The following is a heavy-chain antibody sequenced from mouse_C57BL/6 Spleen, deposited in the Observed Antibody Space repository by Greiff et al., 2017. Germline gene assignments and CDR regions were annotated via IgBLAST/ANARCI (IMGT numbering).Heavy chain of an antibody. CDR2: IDPENGDT. CDR1: GFNIKDDY. Sequence: EVQLKQSGAELVRPGASVKLSCTASGFNIKDDYMHWVKQRPEQGLEWIGWIDPENGDTEYASKFQGKATIPADTSSNTAYLQLSSLTSEDTAVYYCTTSGGWVAYWGQGTLVTVSA. V-gene: IGHV14-4*01. CDR3: TTSGGWVAY. J-gene: IGHJ3*01.